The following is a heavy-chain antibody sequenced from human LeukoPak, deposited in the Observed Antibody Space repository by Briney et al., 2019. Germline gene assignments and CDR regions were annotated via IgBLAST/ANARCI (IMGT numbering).Heavy chain of an antibody. CDR1: GGSISSSSYY. Sequence: SETLSLTCTVSGGSISSSSYYWGWIRQPPGKGLEWIGSIYYSGSTYYNPSLKSRVTISVDTSKNQFSLKLSSVTAADTAVYYCARVPTVGAQRGDYWGQGTLVTVSS. D-gene: IGHD4-23*01. V-gene: IGHV4-39*07. CDR3: ARVPTVGAQRGDY. J-gene: IGHJ4*02. CDR2: IYYSGST.